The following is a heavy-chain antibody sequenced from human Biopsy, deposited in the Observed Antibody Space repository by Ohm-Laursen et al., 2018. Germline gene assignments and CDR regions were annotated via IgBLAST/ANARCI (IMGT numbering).Heavy chain of an antibody. CDR3: ARDALGGGSYRFFY. V-gene: IGHV1-69*11. CDR1: TGTFDSYG. D-gene: IGHD1-26*01. J-gene: IGHJ4*02. CDR2: IIPILRTT. Sequence: SSVKVSCKTSTGTFDSYGVTWVRQAPGQGLEWMGRIIPILRTTTYAPKFQGRVTFTADESTSTAYMELSSLRSDDTAVYYCARDALGGGSYRFFYWGQGSLVTVSS.